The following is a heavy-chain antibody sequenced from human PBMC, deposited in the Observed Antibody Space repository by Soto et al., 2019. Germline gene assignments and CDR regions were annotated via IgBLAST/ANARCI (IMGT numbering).Heavy chain of an antibody. J-gene: IGHJ6*02. CDR2: IIPIFGTA. CDR1: GDTFSSYA. Sequence: SVKVSCKASGDTFSSYAISWVRQAPGQGLEWMGGIIPIFGTANYAQKFQGRVTIAADESTSTAYMELSSLRSEDTAVYYCARDGSGYRSRASPMDVWGQGTTVTV. CDR3: ARDGSGYRSRASPMDV. V-gene: IGHV1-69*13. D-gene: IGHD3-22*01.